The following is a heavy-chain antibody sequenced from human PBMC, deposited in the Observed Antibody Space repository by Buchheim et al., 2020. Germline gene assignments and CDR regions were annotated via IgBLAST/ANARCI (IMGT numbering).Heavy chain of an antibody. CDR3: ARDRQYYDFRTSYYSVYGMDV. CDR2: ISGSGTIK. D-gene: IGHD3-3*01. CDR1: GFSFSDYY. J-gene: IGHJ6*02. V-gene: IGHV3-11*01. Sequence: QVKILESGGGLVKPGGSLRLSCTTTGFSFSDYYMSWVRQAPGKGLEWVAFISGSGTIKSIADSVEGRFTISRDNSQNTLYLQMNRLRGEDTAVYYCARDRQYYDFRTSYYSVYGMDVWGQGTT.